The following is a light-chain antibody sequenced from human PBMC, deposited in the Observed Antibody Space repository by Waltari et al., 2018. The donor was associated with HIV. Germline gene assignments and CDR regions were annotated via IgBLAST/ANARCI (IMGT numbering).Light chain of an antibody. V-gene: IGKV3-15*01. J-gene: IGKJ1*01. CDR3: QQYNKWPPLWT. CDR2: GAS. CDR1: QSVGSN. Sequence: ETVMTQSPVTLSVSPGERATLSCRASQSVGSNLAWYQQKPGQAPRLLIFGASTRATGVPARFSGSGSGTEFTLTLSSLQSEDFAVYYCQQYNKWPPLWTFGQGTKVEIK.